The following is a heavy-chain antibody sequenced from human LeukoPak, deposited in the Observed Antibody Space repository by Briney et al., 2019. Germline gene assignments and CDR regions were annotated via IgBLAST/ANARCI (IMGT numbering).Heavy chain of an antibody. CDR1: GFTFSNYW. J-gene: IGHJ5*02. CDR3: ARWDGDYEGAEWFDP. V-gene: IGHV3-7*01. CDR2: IKQDGSEK. D-gene: IGHD4-17*01. Sequence: GGSLRLSCVASGFTFSNYWMSWVRQAPGKGLEWVANIKQDGSEKYYVDSVKGRFTISRDNAKNSLYLQMNSLRAEDTAVYYCARWDGDYEGAEWFDPWGQGTLVTVSS.